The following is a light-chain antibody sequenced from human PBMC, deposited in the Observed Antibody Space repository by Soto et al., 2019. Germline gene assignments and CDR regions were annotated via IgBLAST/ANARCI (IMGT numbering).Light chain of an antibody. CDR1: RSDVGGYNY. CDR3: SSYTSSSTHNYV. Sequence: QSALTQPASVSGSPGQSVTISCTGTRSDVGGYNYVSWYQQHPGKAPKLMIYDVSNRPSGVSNRFSGSKSGNTASLTISGLQAEDEADYYCSSYTSSSTHNYVFGTRTKLTVL. CDR2: DVS. V-gene: IGLV2-14*01. J-gene: IGLJ1*01.